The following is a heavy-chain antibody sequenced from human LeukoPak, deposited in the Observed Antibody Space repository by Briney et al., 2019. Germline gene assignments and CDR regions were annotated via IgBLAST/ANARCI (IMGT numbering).Heavy chain of an antibody. D-gene: IGHD2-15*01. J-gene: IGHJ5*02. Sequence: GGSLRLSCAASGFTFSSYSMNWVRQAPGKGLEWVSSISSSSSYIYYADSVNGRFTISRDNAKNSLYLQMNSLRAEDTAVYYCARGHGRYGYCSGGSCKFDPWGQGTLVTASS. CDR1: GFTFSSYS. CDR2: ISSSSSYI. V-gene: IGHV3-21*01. CDR3: ARGHGRYGYCSGGSCKFDP.